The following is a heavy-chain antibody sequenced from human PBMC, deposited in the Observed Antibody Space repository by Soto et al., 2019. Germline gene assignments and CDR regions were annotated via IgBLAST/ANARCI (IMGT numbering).Heavy chain of an antibody. J-gene: IGHJ6*03. CDR3: ARGGANSSSWYYYYYYMDV. Sequence: SETLSLTCTVSGCSISSYYWSWIRQPPGKGLEWIGYIYYSGSTNYNPSLKSRVTISVDTSKNQFSLKLSSVTAADTAVYYCARGGANSSSWYYYYYYMDVWGKGTTVTVSS. D-gene: IGHD6-13*01. CDR2: IYYSGST. CDR1: GCSISSYY. V-gene: IGHV4-59*01.